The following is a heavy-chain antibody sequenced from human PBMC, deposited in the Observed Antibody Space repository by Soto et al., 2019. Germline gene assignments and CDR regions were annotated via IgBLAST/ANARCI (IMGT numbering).Heavy chain of an antibody. CDR3: AREDLSSTGIRNLGYYYYGLDV. CDR1: GFTFRSYG. CDR2: IWYDGSNR. Sequence: GGSLRLSCAASGFTFRSYGMHWVRQAPGKGLEWVADIWYDGSNRYYADSVKGRFSISRDNSKNTVYLEMNSLRAEDTAVYSCAREDLSSTGIRNLGYYYYGLDVWGLGTTVTVSS. D-gene: IGHD1-1*01. J-gene: IGHJ6*02. V-gene: IGHV3-33*01.